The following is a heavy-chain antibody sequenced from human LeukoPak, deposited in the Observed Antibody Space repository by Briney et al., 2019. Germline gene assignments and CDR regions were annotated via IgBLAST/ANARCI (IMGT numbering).Heavy chain of an antibody. CDR3: ARTEISSWARFDY. J-gene: IGHJ4*02. D-gene: IGHD6-13*01. Sequence: SETLSLTCTVSGGSISSYYWSWIRQPPGKGLEWIGYIYYSGSTNYNPSLKSRVTISVDTSKNQFSLKLSSVTAADTAVYSCARTEISSWARFDYWGQGILVTVSS. CDR1: GGSISSYY. V-gene: IGHV4-59*12. CDR2: IYYSGST.